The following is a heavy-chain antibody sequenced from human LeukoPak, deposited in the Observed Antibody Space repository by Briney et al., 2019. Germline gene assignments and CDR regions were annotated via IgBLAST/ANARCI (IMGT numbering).Heavy chain of an antibody. Sequence: GGSLRLSCAPSGLTVSSNHMSWVRQAPGKGLEWVSIIYSGGSAYYADSVKGRSTISRDNAKNTLYLQMNSLRAEDSAVYYCARTRDFRFEYWGPGTLATVSP. CDR2: IYSGGSA. V-gene: IGHV3-53*01. CDR3: ARTRDFRFEY. D-gene: IGHD2-21*02. J-gene: IGHJ4*02. CDR1: GLTVSSNH.